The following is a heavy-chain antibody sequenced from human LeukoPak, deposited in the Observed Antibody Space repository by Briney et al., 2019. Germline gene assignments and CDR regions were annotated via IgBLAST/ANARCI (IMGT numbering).Heavy chain of an antibody. CDR3: ARTLRPYWYSGSHDAFDI. D-gene: IGHD1-26*01. V-gene: IGHV1-8*03. Sequence: ASVKVSCKASGYTFTGYYMHWVRQATGQGLEWMGWINPNSGNTGYTQKFQGRVTITRNTSISTAYMELSSLRSEDTAVYYCARTLRPYWYSGSHDAFDIWGQGTMVTVSS. CDR2: INPNSGNT. CDR1: GYTFTGYY. J-gene: IGHJ3*02.